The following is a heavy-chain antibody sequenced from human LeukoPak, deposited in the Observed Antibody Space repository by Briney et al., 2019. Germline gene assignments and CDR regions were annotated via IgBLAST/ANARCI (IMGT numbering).Heavy chain of an antibody. CDR1: GFTFSSYA. J-gene: IGHJ6*02. CDR3: AKSRPYYYGSGSYSGLYGMDV. V-gene: IGHV3-23*01. Sequence: GGSLRLSCAGSGFTFSSYAMTWVRQAPGKGLEWVSVISGSGDTTYYADSVKGRFTISRDNSKNTLYLQMNSLKAEDTAVYYCAKSRPYYYGSGSYSGLYGMDVRGQGTTVTVFS. D-gene: IGHD3-10*01. CDR2: ISGSGDTT.